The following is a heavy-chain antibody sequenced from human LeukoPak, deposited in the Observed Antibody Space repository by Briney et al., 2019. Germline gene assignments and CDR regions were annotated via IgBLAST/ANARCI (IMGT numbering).Heavy chain of an antibody. Sequence: GASVKVSCKASGYTFTSYYMHWVRQAPGQGLEWMGIINPSGGSTSYAQKFQGRVTMTRGTSTSTVYMELSSLRSEDTAVYYCARGHLDRGYSINWFDPWGQGTLVTVSS. V-gene: IGHV1-46*01. CDR3: ARGHLDRGYSINWFDP. J-gene: IGHJ5*02. CDR1: GYTFTSYY. D-gene: IGHD5-18*01. CDR2: INPSGGST.